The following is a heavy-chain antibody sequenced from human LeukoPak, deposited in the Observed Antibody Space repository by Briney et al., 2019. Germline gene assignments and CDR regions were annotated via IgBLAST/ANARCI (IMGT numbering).Heavy chain of an antibody. V-gene: IGHV3-21*01. CDR2: ISSSSSYI. CDR1: GFTFSSYS. J-gene: IGHJ3*02. Sequence: PGGSLRLSCAASGFTFSSYSMNWVRQAPGKGLEWVSSISSSSSYIYYADSVKGRFTISRDNAKNSLYLQMNSLRAEDTAECYCARVIDRYCSGGSCTAFDIWGQGTMVTVSS. D-gene: IGHD2-15*01. CDR3: ARVIDRYCSGGSCTAFDI.